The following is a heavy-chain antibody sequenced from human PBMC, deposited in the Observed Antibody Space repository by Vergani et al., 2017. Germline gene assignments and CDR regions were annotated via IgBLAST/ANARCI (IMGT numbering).Heavy chain of an antibody. J-gene: IGHJ1*01. CDR3: TTAWGLYCLHGGCFQY. Sequence: EVQLLESGGGLVQPGGSRRLSCAGAGFTFDTYTMAYVRQAPGKGLEWVATISSGGGDKFYADSVKGRFTISRDNSKNTLFLQMNSLKDEDTAVYYCTTAWGLYCLHGGCFQYWGRGTLVSVSS. D-gene: IGHD2-21*01. CDR2: ISSGGGDK. CDR1: GFTFDTYT. V-gene: IGHV3-23*01.